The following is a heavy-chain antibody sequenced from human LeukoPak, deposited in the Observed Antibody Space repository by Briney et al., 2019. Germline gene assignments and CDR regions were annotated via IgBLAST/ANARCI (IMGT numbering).Heavy chain of an antibody. V-gene: IGHV3-11*01. Sequence: PGGSLRLSCAASGFTFSDYYMSWIRQAPGKGLEWVSYISSSGSTIYYADSVKGRFTISRDNAKNSLYLQMNSLRAEDTAVYYCARTCKEYSSGWPLDYWGQGTLVTVSS. CDR2: ISSSGSTI. J-gene: IGHJ4*02. D-gene: IGHD6-19*01. CDR3: ARTCKEYSSGWPLDY. CDR1: GFTFSDYY.